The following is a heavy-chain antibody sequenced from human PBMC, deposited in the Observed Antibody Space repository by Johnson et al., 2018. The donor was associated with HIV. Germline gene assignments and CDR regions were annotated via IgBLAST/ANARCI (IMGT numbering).Heavy chain of an antibody. Sequence: QVQLVESGGGVVQPGRSLRLSCVASGFTLGSFGMHWVRQAPGKGLEWVAVISYDGSDKDYADSVKGRFTISRDNSKNTLYLQMNSLRAEDTAVYYCARDSGRYSSSWATFGAFDIWGQGTMVTVSS. J-gene: IGHJ3*02. CDR3: ARDSGRYSSSWATFGAFDI. CDR2: ISYDGSDK. D-gene: IGHD6-13*01. CDR1: GFTLGSFG. V-gene: IGHV3-30*03.